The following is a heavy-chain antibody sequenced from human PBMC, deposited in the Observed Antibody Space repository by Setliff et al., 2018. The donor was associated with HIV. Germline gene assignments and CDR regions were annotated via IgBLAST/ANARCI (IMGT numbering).Heavy chain of an antibody. V-gene: IGHV3-48*01. CDR3: ARDLYFYYYMDV. J-gene: IGHJ6*03. CDR2: ISSTSSTI. CDR1: GSGFTFSSYS. D-gene: IGHD3-9*01. Sequence: PGGSLRLSCAASGSGFTFSSYSMNWVRQAPGKGLEWVSYISSTSSTIYYANSVKGRFTISRDDAKNSLYLQMNSLRAEDTAVYYCARDLYFYYYMDVWGKGTTVTV.